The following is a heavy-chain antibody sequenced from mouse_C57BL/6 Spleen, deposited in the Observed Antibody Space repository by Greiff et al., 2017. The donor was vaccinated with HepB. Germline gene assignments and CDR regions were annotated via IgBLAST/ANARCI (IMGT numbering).Heavy chain of an antibody. Sequence: DVMLVESGGGLVKPGGSLKLSCAASGFTFSDYGMHWVRQAPEKGLEWVAYISSGSSTIYYADTVKGRFTISRDNAKNTLFLQMTSLRSEDTAMYYCARTTVVAQDYWGQGTSVTVSS. J-gene: IGHJ4*01. D-gene: IGHD1-1*01. V-gene: IGHV5-17*01. CDR1: GFTFSDYG. CDR3: ARTTVVAQDY. CDR2: ISSGSSTI.